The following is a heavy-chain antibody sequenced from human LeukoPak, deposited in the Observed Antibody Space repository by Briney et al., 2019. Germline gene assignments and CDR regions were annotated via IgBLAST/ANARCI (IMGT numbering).Heavy chain of an antibody. V-gene: IGHV4-39*07. CDR2: IYYSGST. D-gene: IGHD3-3*01. CDR3: VGYDFWSGYYIDY. J-gene: IGHJ4*02. CDR1: GGSISSISYD. Sequence: SETLSLTCTVAGGSISSISYDWGWIRQPPGKGLEWIGSIYYSGSTYYNPSTKSRVTISVDTSKNQFSLKLSSVTAEDTAVYYCVGYDFWSGYYIDYWGQGTLVTVSS.